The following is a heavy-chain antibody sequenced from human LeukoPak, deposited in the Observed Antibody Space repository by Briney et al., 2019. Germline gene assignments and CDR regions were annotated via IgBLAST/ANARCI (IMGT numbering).Heavy chain of an antibody. CDR2: IMEYGSQK. D-gene: IGHD2-21*01. CDR3: ATYRGLDF. J-gene: IGHJ4*02. CDR1: GFTLSSYW. V-gene: IGHV3-7*01. Sequence: GGSVRLSRAASGFTLSSYWMSWVRQAPGKGLEWVANIMEYGSQKNFVDSVKGRFTISRDNAKNSLYLQMDSLRADDTAVYYCATYRGLDFGGQGTLVTVSS.